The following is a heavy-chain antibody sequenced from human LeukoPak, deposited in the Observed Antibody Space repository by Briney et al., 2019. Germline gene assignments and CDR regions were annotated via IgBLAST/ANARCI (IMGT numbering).Heavy chain of an antibody. CDR2: ISAYNNNT. CDR3: ARDGNIAVAGQLGY. V-gene: IGHV1-18*01. D-gene: IGHD6-19*01. CDR1: GGTFSSYA. J-gene: IGHJ4*02. Sequence: ASVKVSCKASGGTFSSYAISWVRQAPGQGLEWMGRISAYNNNTNYAQKLQGRVIMTTDTPTGTAYMELRNLRSDDTAVYYCARDGNIAVAGQLGYWGQGTLVTVSS.